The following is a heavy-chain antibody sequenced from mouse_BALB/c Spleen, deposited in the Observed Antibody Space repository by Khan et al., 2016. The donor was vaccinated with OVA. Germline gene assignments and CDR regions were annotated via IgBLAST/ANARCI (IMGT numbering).Heavy chain of an antibody. CDR3: ARGYFGDDEFVY. Sequence: QVQLQQSGAELVKPGTSVKLSCKTSGYTFPSYWIQWVKQRPGQGLGWIGQIFPGTGTTYYNENFKDKATLTVDTSSNSAYMQLTSLTSEDSSVYFWARGYFGDDEFVYWGQGTLVTVSP. V-gene: IGHV1S132*01. CDR2: IFPGTGTT. D-gene: IGHD2-2*01. CDR1: GYTFPSYW. J-gene: IGHJ3*01.